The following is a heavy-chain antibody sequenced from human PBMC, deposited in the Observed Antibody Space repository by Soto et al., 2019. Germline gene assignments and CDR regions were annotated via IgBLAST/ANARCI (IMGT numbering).Heavy chain of an antibody. CDR1: DDSSSSYK. CDR2: IDSNGGT. D-gene: IGHD3-10*01. CDR3: GRQGFGRLHGRVDG. Sequence: SETLSLTCTVSDDSSSSYKWSWIRQPPGRRLEWIGYIDSNGGTSYNPSLQSRVTISVDTSTKQFSLKLSSVTAADTAVYYCGRQGFGRLHGRVDGWGQGTTVTGSS. V-gene: IGHV4-59*08. J-gene: IGHJ6*02.